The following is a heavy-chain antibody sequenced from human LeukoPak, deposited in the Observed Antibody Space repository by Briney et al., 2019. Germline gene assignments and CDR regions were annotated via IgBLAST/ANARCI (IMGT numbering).Heavy chain of an antibody. V-gene: IGHV4-4*07. J-gene: IGHJ6*03. CDR3: AIAAYGDYRYYYLYLDV. CDR1: GGSINSYY. CDR2: IYTSGSS. Sequence: SETLSLTCTVSGGSINSYYWSWIRQPAGKGLEWIGRIYTSGSSNYNPSLKSRVTMSVDTSKNQFSLRLTSVTAADTAVYYCAIAAYGDYRYYYLYLDVCGKGTTVTVSS. D-gene: IGHD4-17*01.